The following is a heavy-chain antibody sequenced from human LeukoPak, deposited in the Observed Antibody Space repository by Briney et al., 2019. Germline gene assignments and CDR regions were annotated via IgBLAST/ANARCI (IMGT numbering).Heavy chain of an antibody. CDR2: TYYSGST. Sequence: SETLSLTCTVSGGSISSYYWSWIRQPPGKGLEWIGYTYYSGSTNYNPSLKSRVTISVDTSKNQFSLKLSSVTAADTAVYYCARGLPDFDYWGQGTLVTVSS. D-gene: IGHD1-14*01. J-gene: IGHJ4*02. CDR3: ARGLPDFDY. CDR1: GGSISSYY. V-gene: IGHV4-59*01.